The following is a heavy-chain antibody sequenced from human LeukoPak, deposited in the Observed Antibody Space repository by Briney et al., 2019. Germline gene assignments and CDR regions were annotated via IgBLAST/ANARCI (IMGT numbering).Heavy chain of an antibody. Sequence: GASVTVSCKVSGNTLTELSMHWVRQAPGKGLEWMGGFDPEDDETIYAQNFQGRVTMTEDTSTDTAYMELSSLRSEDTAVYYCATQKTTVTNDNWFDPWGQGTVVTVST. V-gene: IGHV1-24*01. CDR2: FDPEDDET. D-gene: IGHD4-17*01. J-gene: IGHJ5*02. CDR1: GNTLTELS. CDR3: ATQKTTVTNDNWFDP.